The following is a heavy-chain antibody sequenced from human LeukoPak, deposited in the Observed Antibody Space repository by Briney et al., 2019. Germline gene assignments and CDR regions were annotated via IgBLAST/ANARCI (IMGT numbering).Heavy chain of an antibody. D-gene: IGHD4-17*01. CDR1: GFNFDEYA. CDR2: ISWNSYDI. Sequence: PGRSLRLSCAASGFNFDEYAMHWVRQAPGKGLEWVSGISWNSYDIGYADSVKGRFTISRDNAKNSLYLQMNSLRAEDMALYYCAKENGDYVGFDYWGQGTLVTVSS. V-gene: IGHV3-9*03. CDR3: AKENGDYVGFDY. J-gene: IGHJ4*02.